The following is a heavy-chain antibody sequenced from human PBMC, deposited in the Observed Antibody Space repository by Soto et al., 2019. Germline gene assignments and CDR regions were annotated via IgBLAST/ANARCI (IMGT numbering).Heavy chain of an antibody. CDR1: GFNFNDYY. J-gene: IGHJ4*02. V-gene: IGHV3-11*06. CDR3: ARLASRRYCDS. CDR2: ISSLNHYN. D-gene: IGHD3-9*01. Sequence: QVQLVESGGGLVKPGGSLRLSCAASGFNFNDYYMSWIRQAPGKGLEYIAYISSLNHYNNYADSVKVRFTISIDNAKNSLELTMSSLTSEDTAVYYSARLASRRYCDSWGRGTMANSSS.